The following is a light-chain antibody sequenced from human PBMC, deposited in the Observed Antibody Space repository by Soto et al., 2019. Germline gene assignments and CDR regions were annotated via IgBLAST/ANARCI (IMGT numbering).Light chain of an antibody. CDR1: QSVSSN. Sequence: EMVMTQSPATLSVSPGERATLSCRASQSVSSNLAWYQQKPGQAPRLLIYGASTRATGIPARFSGSGSGTEFTLTISSLQSEDFAIYYCQQDFKLPITFGQGTRLEIK. J-gene: IGKJ5*01. V-gene: IGKV3-15*01. CDR3: QQDFKLPIT. CDR2: GAS.